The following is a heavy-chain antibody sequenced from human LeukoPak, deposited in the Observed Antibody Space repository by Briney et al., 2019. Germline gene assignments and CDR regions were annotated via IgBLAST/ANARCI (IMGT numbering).Heavy chain of an antibody. CDR3: AKDTNSYSSAWIY. CDR1: GFTFSSYA. J-gene: IGHJ4*02. D-gene: IGHD6-19*01. Sequence: GSLRLSCAASGFTFSSYAMSWVRQAPGKGLEWVSTISGSGGSTYYADSMKGRFTISRDNSKNTFYLQMNSLRSEDTAVYYCAKDTNSYSSAWIYWGQGTLVTVSS. V-gene: IGHV3-23*01. CDR2: ISGSGGST.